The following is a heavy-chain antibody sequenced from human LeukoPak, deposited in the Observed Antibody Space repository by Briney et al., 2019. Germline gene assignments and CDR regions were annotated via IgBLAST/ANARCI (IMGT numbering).Heavy chain of an antibody. CDR2: ISGRSSTI. D-gene: IGHD3-10*01. CDR1: GFTFSDYS. CDR3: ARTSGYYYGSGSYYNSHLDY. J-gene: IGHJ4*02. V-gene: IGHV3-48*01. Sequence: PGGSLRLSYAASGFTFSDYSMNWVRQAPGKGLERISYISGRSSTIYYADSVKGRFTISRDNSKNTLYLQMNSLRAEDTAVYYCARTSGYYYGSGSYYNSHLDYWGQGTLVTVSS.